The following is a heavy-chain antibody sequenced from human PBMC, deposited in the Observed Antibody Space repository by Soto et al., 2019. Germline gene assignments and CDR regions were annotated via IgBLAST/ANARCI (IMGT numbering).Heavy chain of an antibody. CDR2: IKEDVSER. D-gene: IGHD2-21*01. V-gene: IGHV3-7*01. Sequence: HPGASLRLSCAASGFPFSNYWISWDRQAPGKGLGCVSNIKEDVSERNYVDAAKGRFTISRDNPENSLYLQRNSLRAEDTAVYYSTRPPHIGPWGQVT. J-gene: IGHJ5*02. CDR1: GFPFSNYW. CDR3: TRPPHIGP.